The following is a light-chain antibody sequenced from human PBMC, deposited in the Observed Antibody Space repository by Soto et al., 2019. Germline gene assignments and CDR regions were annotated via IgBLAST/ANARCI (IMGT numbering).Light chain of an antibody. CDR2: GSS. J-gene: IGKJ5*01. CDR3: QQYTNWPPIT. CDR1: QSVSSN. Sequence: EIVMTQSAFTLCFSPVERATLSFMASQSVSSNHLAWYQQKPGQAPRLLIYGSSTRATGVPARFSGSGSGADFTLTISNLQSEDFAVYYCQQYTNWPPITFGQGTRLEIK. V-gene: IGKV3-15*01.